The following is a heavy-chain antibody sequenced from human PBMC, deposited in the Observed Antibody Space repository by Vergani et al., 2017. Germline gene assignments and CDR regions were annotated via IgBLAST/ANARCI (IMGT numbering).Heavy chain of an antibody. Sequence: QVQLVESGGGLVKPGGSLRLSCAASGFTFSAYYMSWIRQAPGNGLEWVSYISRSGSTIYYADSVKGRFTISRDNAKNSLYLQMNSLRAEDTAVYYCARDRTWIQRPFDYWGQGTLVTVSS. J-gene: IGHJ4*02. CDR2: ISRSGSTI. CDR3: ARDRTWIQRPFDY. CDR1: GFTFSAYY. D-gene: IGHD5-18*01. V-gene: IGHV3-11*01.